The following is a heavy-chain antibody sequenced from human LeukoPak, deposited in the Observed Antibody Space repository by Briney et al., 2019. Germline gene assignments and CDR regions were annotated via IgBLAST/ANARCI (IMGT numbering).Heavy chain of an antibody. CDR1: GGTFSSYA. V-gene: IGHV1-69*05. CDR2: IIPIFGTA. Sequence: SVKVSCKASGGTFSSYAISWVRQAPGQGLEWMGRIIPIFGTANYAQKFQGRVTITTDESTSTAYMELSSLRSEDTAVYYCAMYSSSSVDYYYYYTDVWGKGTTVTVSS. D-gene: IGHD6-6*01. CDR3: AMYSSSSVDYYYYYTDV. J-gene: IGHJ6*03.